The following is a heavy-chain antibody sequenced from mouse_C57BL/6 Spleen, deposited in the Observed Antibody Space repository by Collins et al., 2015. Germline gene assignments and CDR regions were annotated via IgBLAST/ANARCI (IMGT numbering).Heavy chain of an antibody. CDR1: GFTFSDYY. D-gene: IGHD2-4*01. J-gene: IGHJ4*01. Sequence: EVKLVESEGGLVQPGSSMKLSCTASGFTFSDYYMAWVRQVPEKGLEWVANINYDGSSTYYLDSLKSRFIISRDNAKNILYLQMSSLESEDTATYYCAGEGDYDYDGSYAMDYWGQGTSVTVSS. V-gene: IGHV5-16*01. CDR2: INYDGSST. CDR3: AGEGDYDYDGSYAMDY.